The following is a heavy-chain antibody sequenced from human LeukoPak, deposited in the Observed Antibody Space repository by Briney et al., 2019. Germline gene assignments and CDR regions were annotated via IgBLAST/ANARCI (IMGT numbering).Heavy chain of an antibody. Sequence: SETLSLTCAVSGVSFSGYYRSWIRQPPGKGLEWIWEINHSGSTNYNPSLKSRVTISVDTSKNQFSLKLKSVTAAETAVYYCARDGPYGPGSYRLNRKPLPFVYWGQGTLVSVSS. CDR1: GVSFSGYY. CDR3: ARDGPYGPGSYRLNRKPLPFVY. D-gene: IGHD3-10*01. V-gene: IGHV4-34*01. J-gene: IGHJ4*02. CDR2: INHSGST.